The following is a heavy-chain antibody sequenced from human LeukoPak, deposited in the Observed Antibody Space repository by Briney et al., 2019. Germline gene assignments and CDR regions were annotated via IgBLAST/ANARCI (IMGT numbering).Heavy chain of an antibody. J-gene: IGHJ5*02. CDR2: MSPNSGNT. D-gene: IGHD3-9*01. Sequence: ASVKVSCKASGYTFTSYDINWVRQATGQGLEWMGWMSPNSGNTGYAQKFQGRVTMTRNTSISTAYMELSSLRSEDMAVYYCARSYYDILTGYPKNNWFDPWGQGTLVTVSS. V-gene: IGHV1-8*01. CDR3: ARSYYDILTGYPKNNWFDP. CDR1: GYTFTSYD.